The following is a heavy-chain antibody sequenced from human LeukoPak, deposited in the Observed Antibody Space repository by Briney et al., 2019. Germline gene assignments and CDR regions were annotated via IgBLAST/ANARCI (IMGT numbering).Heavy chain of an antibody. V-gene: IGHV3-21*01. CDR2: ISSSSSYI. CDR3: ARGITIFGVVTRPYYFDY. D-gene: IGHD3-3*01. CDR1: GFTFSSHS. J-gene: IGHJ4*02. Sequence: GGSLRLSCAASGFTFSSHSMNWVRQAPGKGLEWVSSISSSSSYIYYADSVKGRFTISRDNAKNSLYLQMNSLRAEDTAVYYCARGITIFGVVTRPYYFDYWGQGTLVTVSS.